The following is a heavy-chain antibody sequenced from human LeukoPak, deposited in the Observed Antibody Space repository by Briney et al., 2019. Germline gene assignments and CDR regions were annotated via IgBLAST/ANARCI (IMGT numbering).Heavy chain of an antibody. CDR3: ASYDILTGYRYFQH. CDR2: ISAYNGNT. D-gene: IGHD3-9*01. CDR1: GYTFTSYG. Sequence: GASVKVSCKASGYTFTSYGISRVRQAPGQGLEWMGWISAYNGNTNYAQKLQGRVTMTTDTSTSTAYMELRSLRSDDTAVYYCASYDILTGYRYFQHWGQGTLVTVSS. V-gene: IGHV1-18*04. J-gene: IGHJ1*01.